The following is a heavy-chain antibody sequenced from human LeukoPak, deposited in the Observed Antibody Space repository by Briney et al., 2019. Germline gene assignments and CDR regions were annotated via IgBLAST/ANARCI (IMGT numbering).Heavy chain of an antibody. D-gene: IGHD1-14*01. CDR3: ARGFHDLTGNYYFDY. Sequence: PSETLSLTCAVYGGSFSGYYWSWIRQPPGKMLEWIGEINHSGSTNYNPSLKSRVTISVDTSKNQFSLKLSSVTAADTAVYYCARGFHDLTGNYYFDYWGQGTLVTVSS. V-gene: IGHV4-34*01. CDR2: INHSGST. CDR1: GGSFSGYY. J-gene: IGHJ4*02.